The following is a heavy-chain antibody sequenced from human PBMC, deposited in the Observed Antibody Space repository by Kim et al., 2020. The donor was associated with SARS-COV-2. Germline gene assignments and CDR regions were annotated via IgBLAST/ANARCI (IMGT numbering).Heavy chain of an antibody. D-gene: IGHD1-26*01. CDR2: IWYDGSNK. Sequence: GGSLRLSCAASGFTFSSYGMHWVRQAPGKGLEWVAVIWYDGSNKYYADSVKGRFTISRDNSKNTLYLQMNSLRAEDTAVYYCAREGADSYGMDVWGQGTTVTVSS. V-gene: IGHV3-33*01. CDR1: GFTFSSYG. J-gene: IGHJ6*02. CDR3: AREGADSYGMDV.